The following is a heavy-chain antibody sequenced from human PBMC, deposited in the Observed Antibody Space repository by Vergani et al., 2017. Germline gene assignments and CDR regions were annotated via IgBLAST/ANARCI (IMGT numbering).Heavy chain of an antibody. V-gene: IGHV3-30-3*01. CDR1: GFTFSSYA. J-gene: IGHJ4*02. CDR3: ARPSRDGYNDFDY. Sequence: QVQLVESGGGVVQPGRSLRLSCAASGFTFSSYAMHWVRQAPGKGLEWVAVISYDGSNKYYADSVKGRFTISRDNSKNTLYLQMNSLRAEDTAVYYCARPSRDGYNDFDYWGQGTLVTVSS. CDR2: ISYDGSNK. D-gene: IGHD5-24*01.